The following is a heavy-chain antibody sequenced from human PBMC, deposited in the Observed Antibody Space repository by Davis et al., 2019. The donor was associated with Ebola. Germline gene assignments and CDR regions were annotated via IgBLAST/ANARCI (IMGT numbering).Heavy chain of an antibody. V-gene: IGHV3-30-3*01. J-gene: IGHJ6*04. CDR2: ISYDGVNE. Sequence: PGGSLRPSCAASGFTSSNYAIHWVRQAPGKGLEWVAVISYDGVNEYYADSVKGRFTISRDNSQNTVHLQMNSLTPEDTGVYYCARDSYGMDVWGKGTAVTVSS. CDR3: ARDSYGMDV. CDR1: GFTSSNYA.